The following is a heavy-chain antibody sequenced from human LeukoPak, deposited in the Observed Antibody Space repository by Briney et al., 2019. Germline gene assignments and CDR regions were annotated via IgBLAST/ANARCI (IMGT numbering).Heavy chain of an antibody. D-gene: IGHD6-13*01. V-gene: IGHV3-23*01. CDR3: ARVSAAGTGYYFDY. CDR1: GFTFSSYA. J-gene: IGHJ4*02. CDR2: INGSGGST. Sequence: GGSLRLSCAASGFTFSSYAMSWVRQAPGKGLEWVSAINGSGGSTDYADSVKGRFTISRDNSKNTLYLQMNSLRAEDTAIYYCARVSAAGTGYYFDYWGQGTLVTVSS.